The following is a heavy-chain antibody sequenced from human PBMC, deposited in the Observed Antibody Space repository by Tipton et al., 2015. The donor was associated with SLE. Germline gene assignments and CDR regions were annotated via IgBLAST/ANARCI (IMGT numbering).Heavy chain of an antibody. CDR3: ARQKGLYYDFWSGYYDGGAYFDY. Sequence: TLSLTCTVSGGSISSYYWSWIRQPPGKGLEWIGYIYTSGSTNYNPSLKSRVTISVDTSKNQFSLKLSSVTAADTAVYYCARQKGLYYDFWSGYYDGGAYFDYWGQGTLVTVSS. V-gene: IGHV4-59*08. D-gene: IGHD3-3*01. J-gene: IGHJ4*02. CDR1: GGSISSYY. CDR2: IYTSGST.